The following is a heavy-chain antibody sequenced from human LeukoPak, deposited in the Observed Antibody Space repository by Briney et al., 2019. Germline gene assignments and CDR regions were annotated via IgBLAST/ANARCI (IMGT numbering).Heavy chain of an antibody. J-gene: IGHJ4*02. Sequence: GGSVKVSCKTSGYTFTSYDINWVRQAPGQGLEWLGIINPNVGSTNYAQKFQGRVTLTSDTSTSTVYMELSSLRSDDTAVYYCARDGRRITVAGTGDNWGQGTLVTVSS. D-gene: IGHD6-19*01. CDR1: GYTFTSYD. CDR2: INPNVGST. CDR3: ARDGRRITVAGTGDN. V-gene: IGHV1-46*01.